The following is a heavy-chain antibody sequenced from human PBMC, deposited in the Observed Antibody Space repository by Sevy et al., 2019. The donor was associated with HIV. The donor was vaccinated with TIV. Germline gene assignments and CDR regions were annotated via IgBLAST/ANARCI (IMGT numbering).Heavy chain of an antibody. Sequence: GGSLRLSCVASGFTFSTYAMSWVRQAPGKGLEWVSSISGSGRITYYADSMKGRFTISRDNSKNTLYLQMNSLRVEDPAVYYCAKDWGYCSGGTCYFYGFDYWGQGTLVTVSS. CDR2: ISGSGRIT. D-gene: IGHD2-15*01. CDR3: AKDWGYCSGGTCYFYGFDY. CDR1: GFTFSTYA. J-gene: IGHJ4*02. V-gene: IGHV3-23*01.